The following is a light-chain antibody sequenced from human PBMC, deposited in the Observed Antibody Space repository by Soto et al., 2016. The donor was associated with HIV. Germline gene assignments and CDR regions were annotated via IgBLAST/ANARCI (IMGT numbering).Light chain of an antibody. V-gene: IGKV2-28*01. CDR2: LGS. CDR1: QSLLHSNGYNY. J-gene: IGKJ1*01. CDR3: MQPLRTPWT. Sequence: DIVMTQSPLSLPVTPGEPASISCRSSQSLLHSNGYNYLDWYLQKPGQSPQLLIYLGSNRASGVPDRFGGSGSGTNFTLKISRVEAEDVGVYYCMQPLRTPWTFGQGTKVEIK.